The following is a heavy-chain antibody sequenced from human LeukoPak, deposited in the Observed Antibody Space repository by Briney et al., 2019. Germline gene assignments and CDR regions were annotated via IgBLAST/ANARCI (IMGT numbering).Heavy chain of an antibody. V-gene: IGHV1-8*02. J-gene: IGHJ5*02. D-gene: IGHD3-9*01. CDR2: MNPNSGNT. CDR3: ARAPYDTRGENWFDP. Sequence: ASVKVSCKASGYTFTSYGISWVRQAPGQGLEWMGWMNPNSGNTGYAQKFQGRVTMTRNTSISTAYMELSSLRSEDTAVYYCARAPYDTRGENWFDPWGQGTLVTVSS. CDR1: GYTFTSYG.